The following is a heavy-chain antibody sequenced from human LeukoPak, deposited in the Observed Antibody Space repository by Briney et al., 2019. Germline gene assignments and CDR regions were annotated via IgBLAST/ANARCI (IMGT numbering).Heavy chain of an antibody. J-gene: IGHJ4*02. Sequence: ASVKVSCKASGYTFSNYYMHWVRQAPGQGLEWMGIMNPSGGDTRYAQKFQGRVTITADESTSTAYMELSSLRSEDTAVYYCARDEVGGGSSLGLDWGQGTLVTVSS. CDR3: ARDEVGGGSSLGLD. D-gene: IGHD2-15*01. CDR2: MNPSGGDT. CDR1: GYTFSNYY. V-gene: IGHV1-46*01.